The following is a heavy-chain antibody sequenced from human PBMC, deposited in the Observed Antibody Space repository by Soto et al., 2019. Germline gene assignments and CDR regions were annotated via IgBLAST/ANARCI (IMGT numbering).Heavy chain of an antibody. V-gene: IGHV4-31*03. D-gene: IGHD3-3*01. J-gene: IGHJ5*02. CDR2: IYYSGST. Sequence: SETLSLTCTVSGGSISSGGYYWTWIRHHPEKGLEWIGYIYYSGSTYYNPSLKSRVTISGDTSKNQFSLKLSSVTAADTAVYYCASDTADYDFWSGVSKNWFDPCCQGTLVTVSS. CDR3: ASDTADYDFWSGVSKNWFDP. CDR1: GGSISSGGYY.